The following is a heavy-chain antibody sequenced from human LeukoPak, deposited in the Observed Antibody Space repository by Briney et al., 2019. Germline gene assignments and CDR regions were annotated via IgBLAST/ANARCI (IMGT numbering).Heavy chain of an antibody. CDR3: ARAGTMIVVAPGY. CDR1: GYTFTCYY. V-gene: IGHV1-2*02. CDR2: INTNSGGT. J-gene: IGHJ4*02. D-gene: IGHD3-22*01. Sequence: GASVKVSCKASGYTFTCYYMNWVGQAHGQGNEWGGGINTNSGGTNYEQKVQGRVTMTRDRYISTAYMELSRLRSDDTAVYYCARAGTMIVVAPGYWGQGTLVTVSS.